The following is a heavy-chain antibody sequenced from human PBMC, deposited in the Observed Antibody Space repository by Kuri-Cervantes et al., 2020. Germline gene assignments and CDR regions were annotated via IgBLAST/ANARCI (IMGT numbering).Heavy chain of an antibody. CDR3: ARTPSSGWYRDDAFDI. CDR2: MNPNSGNT. D-gene: IGHD6-19*01. Sequence: ASVKVSCKASGGTFSSYAISWVRQAPGQGLEWMGWMNPNSGNTGYAQKFQGRVTMTRSTSISTAYMELSSLRSEDTAVYYCARTPSSGWYRDDAFDIWGQGTMVTVSS. V-gene: IGHV1-8*02. CDR1: GGTFSSYA. J-gene: IGHJ3*02.